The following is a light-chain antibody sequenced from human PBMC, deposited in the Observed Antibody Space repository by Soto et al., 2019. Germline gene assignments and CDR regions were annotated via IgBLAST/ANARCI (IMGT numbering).Light chain of an antibody. V-gene: IGKV1-5*03. CDR2: FAS. Sequence: EIQMTQSPSTLSASVGDRASITCRASQSISSSLAWYQQKPGKAPKLLIYFASSLESGVPSRFSGSGSGTEFTLTISSLQPEDFAVYYCQQRNNWPITFGQGTRVEIK. CDR1: QSISSS. CDR3: QQRNNWPIT. J-gene: IGKJ1*01.